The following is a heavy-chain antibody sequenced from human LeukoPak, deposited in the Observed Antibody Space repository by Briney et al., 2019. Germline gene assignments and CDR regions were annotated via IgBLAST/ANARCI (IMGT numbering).Heavy chain of an antibody. Sequence: SETLSPTCTVSGGSISSYYWSWIRQPPGKGLEWIGYIYYSGSTNYNPSLKSRVTISVDTSKNQFSLKLSSVTAADTAVYYCARGLRRLRNYCYYFDYWGQGTLVTVSS. CDR2: IYYSGST. V-gene: IGHV4-59*01. J-gene: IGHJ4*02. D-gene: IGHD5-12*01. CDR3: ARGLRRLRNYCYYFDY. CDR1: GGSISSYY.